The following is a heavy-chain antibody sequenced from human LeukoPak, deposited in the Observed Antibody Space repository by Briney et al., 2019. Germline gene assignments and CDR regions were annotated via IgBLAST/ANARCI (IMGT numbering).Heavy chain of an antibody. Sequence: SETLSPTCTVSGGSISSSGYYWGWIRQPPGKGLEWIGSIYYSGNTYYNASLKSRVTISVDTSKNQFSLKLSSVTAADTAVYYCARQGGYSYRILDYWGQGTLVTVSS. CDR1: GGSISSSGYY. CDR3: ARQGGYSYRILDY. V-gene: IGHV4-39*01. D-gene: IGHD5-18*01. J-gene: IGHJ4*02. CDR2: IYYSGNT.